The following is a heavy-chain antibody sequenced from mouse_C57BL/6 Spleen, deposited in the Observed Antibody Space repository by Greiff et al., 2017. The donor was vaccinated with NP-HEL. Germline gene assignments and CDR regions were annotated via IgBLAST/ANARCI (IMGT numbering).Heavy chain of an antibody. V-gene: IGHV5-4*01. J-gene: IGHJ2*01. Sequence: EVQLVESGGGLVKPGGSLKLSCAASGFTFSSYAMSWVRQTPEKRLEWVATISDGGSYTYYPDNVKGRFTISRDNAKNNLYLQMGHLKSEDTAMYYCARGGFDYWGQGTTLTVSS. CDR2: ISDGGSYT. CDR1: GFTFSSYA. CDR3: ARGGFDY.